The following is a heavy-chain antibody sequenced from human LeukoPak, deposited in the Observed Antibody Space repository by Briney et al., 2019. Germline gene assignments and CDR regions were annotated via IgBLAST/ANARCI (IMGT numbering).Heavy chain of an antibody. CDR1: GGSISSSSYY. CDR3: ARRSRYCSSTSCYTGYYYMDV. V-gene: IGHV4-39*01. CDR2: IYYNGRT. D-gene: IGHD2-2*02. Sequence: SETLSLTCTVSGGSISSSSYYWGWIRQPPGKGLEWIGSIYYNGRTYYNPSLKSRVTISVDTSKNQFSLKLSSVTAADTAVYYCARRSRYCSSTSCYTGYYYMDVWGKGTTVTVSS. J-gene: IGHJ6*03.